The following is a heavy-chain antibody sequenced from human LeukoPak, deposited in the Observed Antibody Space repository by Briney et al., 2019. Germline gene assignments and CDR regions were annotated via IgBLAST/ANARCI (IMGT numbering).Heavy chain of an antibody. J-gene: IGHJ3*02. Sequence: GGSLRLSCAASGFTFSNFAMHWVRQAPGKGLEHLSVISSNGGSTDYANSVKGRVTISRDNSKNTLYLQLGSLRADDMAVYYCARALTFYSSDAFDIWGQGTMVTVSS. CDR1: GFTFSNFA. CDR2: ISSNGGST. CDR3: ARALTFYSSDAFDI. D-gene: IGHD2-21*01. V-gene: IGHV3-64*01.